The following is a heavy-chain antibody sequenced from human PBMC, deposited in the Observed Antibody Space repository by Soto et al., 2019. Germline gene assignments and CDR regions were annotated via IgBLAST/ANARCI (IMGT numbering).Heavy chain of an antibody. D-gene: IGHD6-19*01. J-gene: IGHJ4*02. CDR1: GFTFSSYA. V-gene: IGHV3-23*01. CDR2: ISGSGGST. CDR3: AKDSGSGGGDFDY. Sequence: GVLRLSCAASGFTFSSYAMSWVRQAPGKGLEWVSAISGSGGSTYYADSVKGRFTISRDNSKNTLYLQMNSLRAEDTAAYYCAKDSGSGGGDFDYWGQGTLVTVSS.